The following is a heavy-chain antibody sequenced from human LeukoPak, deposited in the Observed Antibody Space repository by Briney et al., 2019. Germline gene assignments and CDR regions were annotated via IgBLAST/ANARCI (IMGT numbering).Heavy chain of an antibody. CDR1: GFTFSSYA. V-gene: IGHV3-30*04. CDR2: ISYDGSNK. CDR3: ARDISY. J-gene: IGHJ4*02. Sequence: GGSLRLSCAASGFTFSSYAMHWVRQAPGKGLEWVAVISYDGSNKYYADSVKGRFTISRDNSKNTLYLQMNSLRAEDTAVYYCARDISYWGQGTLVTVSS.